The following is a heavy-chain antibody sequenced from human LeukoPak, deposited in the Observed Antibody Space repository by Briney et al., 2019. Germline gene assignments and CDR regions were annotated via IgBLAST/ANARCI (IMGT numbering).Heavy chain of an antibody. CDR3: ARDLTDHDS. J-gene: IGHJ4*02. CDR1: GFTFSNYW. D-gene: IGHD4-11*01. V-gene: IGHV3-74*01. CDR2: INSDGSRT. Sequence: PGGSLRLSCAASGFTFSNYWMHWARQAPGKGLVWVSRINSDGSRTNYADPVKGRFMISRDNGKNTLYLQMNSLRAEDTAVYYCARDLTDHDSWGQGTLVTVSS.